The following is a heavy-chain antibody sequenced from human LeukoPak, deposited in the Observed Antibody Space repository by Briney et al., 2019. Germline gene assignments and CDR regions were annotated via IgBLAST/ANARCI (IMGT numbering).Heavy chain of an antibody. D-gene: IGHD3-10*01. Sequence: PGGSLRLSCAASGFTFTDHGMFWVRQTPGKGLEWVAFISYDGGNEHYADSVRGRLTISRDNSKNTLYLQVHSLRPEDTAVYYCVSSSGNYRGHSFGYWGQGTLVTVSS. CDR3: VSSSGNYRGHSFGY. J-gene: IGHJ4*02. CDR1: GFTFTDHG. V-gene: IGHV3-30*03. CDR2: ISYDGGNE.